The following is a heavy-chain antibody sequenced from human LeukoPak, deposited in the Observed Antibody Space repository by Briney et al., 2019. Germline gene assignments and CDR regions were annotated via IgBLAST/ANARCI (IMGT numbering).Heavy chain of an antibody. CDR3: ARQHYYDSRPPFDY. D-gene: IGHD3-22*01. J-gene: IGHJ4*02. CDR2: IYHSGST. V-gene: IGHV4-4*02. Sequence: PSETLSLTCAVSGGSISSSNCWSWVRQPPGKGLEWIGEIYHSGSTNYNPSLKSRVTISVDKSKNQFSLKLSSVTAADTAVYYCARQHYYDSRPPFDYWGQGTLVTASS. CDR1: GGSISSSNC.